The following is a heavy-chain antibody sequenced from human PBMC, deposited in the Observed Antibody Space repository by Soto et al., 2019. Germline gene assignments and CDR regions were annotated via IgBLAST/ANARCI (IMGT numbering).Heavy chain of an antibody. CDR2: IYYSGST. Sequence: SETLSLTCTVSGGSISSYYWSWIRQPPGKGLEWIGYIYYSGSTNYNPSLKSRVTISVDTSKNQFSLKLSSVTAADTAVYYCARESVSYGGYEVDWFDPWGQGTLVTVSS. D-gene: IGHD4-17*01. CDR1: GGSISSYY. V-gene: IGHV4-59*01. J-gene: IGHJ5*02. CDR3: ARESVSYGGYEVDWFDP.